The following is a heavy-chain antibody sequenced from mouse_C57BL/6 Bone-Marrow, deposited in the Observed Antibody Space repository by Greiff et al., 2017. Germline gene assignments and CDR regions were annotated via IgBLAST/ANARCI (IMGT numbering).Heavy chain of an antibody. J-gene: IGHJ4*01. V-gene: IGHV1-55*01. Sequence: VQLQQPGAELVKPGASVKMSCKASGYTFTSYWITWVKQRPGQGLEWIGDIYPGSGSTNYNEKFKSKATLTLDTSSSTAYMQLSSLTSEDSAVYYCARSPDYWGQGTSVTVSS. CDR2: IYPGSGST. CDR1: GYTFTSYW. CDR3: ARSPDY.